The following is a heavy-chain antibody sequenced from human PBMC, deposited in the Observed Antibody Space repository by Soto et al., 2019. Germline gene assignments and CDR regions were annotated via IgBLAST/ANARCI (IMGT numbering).Heavy chain of an antibody. J-gene: IGHJ4*02. CDR1: GYSFTSYW. CDR2: IDPSDSYT. Sequence: PGESLKISCKGSGYSFTSYWISWVRQMPGKGLEWMGRIDPSDSYTNYSPSFQGHVTISADKSISTAYMELSSLRSEDTAVYYCARDRGYDYVWGSYRSFDYWGQGTLVTVSS. D-gene: IGHD3-16*02. V-gene: IGHV5-10-1*01. CDR3: ARDRGYDYVWGSYRSFDY.